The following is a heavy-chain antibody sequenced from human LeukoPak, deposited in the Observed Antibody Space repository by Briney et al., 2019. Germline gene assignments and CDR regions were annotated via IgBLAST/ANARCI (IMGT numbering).Heavy chain of an antibody. V-gene: IGHV4-61*09. CDR3: ARSSSWYDDY. CDR1: GGSISSGSYY. CDR2: IYNSGST. J-gene: IGHJ4*02. D-gene: IGHD6-13*01. Sequence: SQTLSLTCTVSGGSISSGSYYWSWIRQPPGKGLEWIGYIYNSGSTNYNPSLKSRVTISVDTSKNQFSLKLSSVTAADTAVYYCARSSSWYDDYWGQGTLVTVSS.